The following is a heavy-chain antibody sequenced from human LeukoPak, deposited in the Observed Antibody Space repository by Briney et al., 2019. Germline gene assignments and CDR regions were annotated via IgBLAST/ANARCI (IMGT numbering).Heavy chain of an antibody. V-gene: IGHV3-23*01. CDR2: ISGSGGST. J-gene: IGHJ4*02. CDR1: GFTFSSYA. CDR3: AKGVDDYYDSSGYSL. D-gene: IGHD3-22*01. Sequence: GGSLRLSCAASGFTFSSYAMSWVRQAPGKGLEWVSAISGSGGSTYYADSVKGRFTISRDNSKNTLYLQMNSLRAEDTAVYYCAKGVDDYYDSSGYSLWGQGTLVTVSS.